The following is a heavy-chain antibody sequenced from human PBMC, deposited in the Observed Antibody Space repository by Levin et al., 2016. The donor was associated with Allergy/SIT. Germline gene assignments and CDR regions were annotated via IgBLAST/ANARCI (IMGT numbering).Heavy chain of an antibody. D-gene: IGHD3-16*01. CDR3: ARTYNSYYYMDV. V-gene: IGHV1-46*01. CDR2: INPSGGST. J-gene: IGHJ6*03. CDR1: GYTFTSYY. Sequence: ASVKVSCKASGYTFTSYYMDWVRQAPGQGLEWMGKINPSGGSTNYAQKFQGRITLTRDTSTSTVYMELSSLRSEDTAVYYCARTYNSYYYMDVWGLGTTVTVSS.